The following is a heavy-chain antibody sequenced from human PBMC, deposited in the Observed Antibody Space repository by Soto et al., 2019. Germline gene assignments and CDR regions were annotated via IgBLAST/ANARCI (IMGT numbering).Heavy chain of an antibody. J-gene: IGHJ4*02. CDR1: GESFSPYY. Sequence: QVQLQQWGAGLLKPSETLSLTCAVYGESFSPYYWTWIRRPPGKGLEWIGEINHSRSTKYNPSLNSRVTIAVDTSKNHFSLNLSSLTAADTAVYYCARGVRHCRGANCYALYYFDSWGQGTLVTVSS. CDR3: ARGVRHCRGANCYALYYFDS. V-gene: IGHV4-34*01. CDR2: INHSRST. D-gene: IGHD2-15*01.